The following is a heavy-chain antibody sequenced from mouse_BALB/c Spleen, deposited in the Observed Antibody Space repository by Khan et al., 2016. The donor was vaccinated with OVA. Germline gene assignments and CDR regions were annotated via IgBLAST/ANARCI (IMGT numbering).Heavy chain of an antibody. CDR1: GLNFKDTY. V-gene: IGHV14-3*02. J-gene: IGHJ2*01. Sequence: EVQLHQSGAELVKPGATVKLSCTASGLNFKDTYMPWLNQRPEQGLEWIGRIDPPNGNPKYDPKFKGRATISEDTSSNTPYLQLSSLTSEDPAVYYCARKARKWGQGTTLTVSS. CDR3: ARKARK. CDR2: IDPPNGNP.